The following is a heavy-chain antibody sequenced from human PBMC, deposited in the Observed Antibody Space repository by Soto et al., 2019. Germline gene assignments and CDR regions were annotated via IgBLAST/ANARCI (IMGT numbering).Heavy chain of an antibody. CDR3: ARESATTHDGFDI. CDR2: ISGYNGNT. J-gene: IGHJ3*02. D-gene: IGHD4-17*01. CDR1: GYTFTSYD. Sequence: QVQVVQSGAEMKKPGASVKVSCKTSGYTFTSYDISWVRQAPGQGLEWMGWISGYNGNTNYAQKLQGRVTMTTDTSTSTAYLELRSLRSDDTAVYYCARESATTHDGFDIWGQGTMVIVSS. V-gene: IGHV1-18*01.